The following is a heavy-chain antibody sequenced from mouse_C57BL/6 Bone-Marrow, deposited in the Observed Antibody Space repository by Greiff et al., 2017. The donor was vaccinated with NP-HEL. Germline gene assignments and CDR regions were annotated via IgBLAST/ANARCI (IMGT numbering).Heavy chain of an antibody. CDR3: ASAGRKGFDY. Sequence: EVQLQQSGAELVKPGASVKLSCTASGFNIKDYYMHWVKQRTEQGLEWIGRIDPEDGVTKYAPKFQGKATITADTSSNTAYLQLSSLTSEDTAVYYCASAGRKGFDYWGQGTTLTVSS. CDR2: IDPEDGVT. D-gene: IGHD3-3*01. CDR1: GFNIKDYY. V-gene: IGHV14-2*01. J-gene: IGHJ2*01.